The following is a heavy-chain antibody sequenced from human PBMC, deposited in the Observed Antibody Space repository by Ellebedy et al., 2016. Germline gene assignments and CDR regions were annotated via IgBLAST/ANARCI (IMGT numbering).Heavy chain of an antibody. V-gene: IGHV3-33*08. J-gene: IGHJ4*02. CDR3: ASLDSDLVREAGY. CDR2: IWYDGTNK. D-gene: IGHD5-18*01. Sequence: GGSLRLSCAASGFTFSSYGMHWVRQAPGKGLEWVAVIWYDGTNKYYADSVKGRFTISRDNSKNTLYLQMNSLRAEDTAVYYCASLDSDLVREAGYWGQGTRVTVSS. CDR1: GFTFSSYG.